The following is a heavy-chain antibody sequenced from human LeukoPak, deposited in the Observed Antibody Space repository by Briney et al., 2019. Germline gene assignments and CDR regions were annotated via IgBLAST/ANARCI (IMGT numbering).Heavy chain of an antibody. Sequence: QPGGSLRLSCAASGFTFSSYSMNWVRQAPGEGLEWVSYISSSRSTIYYADSVKGRFTISRDNAKHSLYLKMNSVRAEDTALYYCGREEGAMGPWGDRRRYYYYYYMDVWGKGTTVTVSS. CDR3: GREEGAMGPWGDRRRYYYYYYMDV. CDR2: ISSSRSTI. V-gene: IGHV3-48*04. J-gene: IGHJ6*03. D-gene: IGHD5-18*01. CDR1: GFTFSSYS.